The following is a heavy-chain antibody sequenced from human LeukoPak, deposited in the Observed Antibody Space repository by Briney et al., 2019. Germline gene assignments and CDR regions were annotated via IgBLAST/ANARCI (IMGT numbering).Heavy chain of an antibody. J-gene: IGHJ3*02. CDR2: ISSSSSYI. V-gene: IGHV3-21*01. CDR3: ARDLPHAVAGTLNAFDI. CDR1: GFTFSSYS. Sequence: TGGSLRLSCAASGFTFSSYSMNWVRQAPGKGLEWVSSISSSSSYIYYADSVKGRFTISRDNAKNSLYLQMNSLRAEDTAVYYCARDLPHAVAGTLNAFDIWGQGTMVTVSS. D-gene: IGHD6-19*01.